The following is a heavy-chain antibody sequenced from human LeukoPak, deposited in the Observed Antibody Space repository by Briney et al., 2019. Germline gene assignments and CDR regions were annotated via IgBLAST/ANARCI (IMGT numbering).Heavy chain of an antibody. J-gene: IGHJ4*02. V-gene: IGHV3-74*01. Sequence: GGSLRLSCAASGFTFSSYWMHWVRQAPGKGLVWVSRISPDGSTTGHADSVKGRFTTSRDNAKDTLFLQMNSLRAEDTAVYYCTRDFDFSSAIWGQGTLVTVSS. CDR2: ISPDGSTT. CDR3: TRDFDFSSAI. D-gene: IGHD3-3*01. CDR1: GFTFSSYW.